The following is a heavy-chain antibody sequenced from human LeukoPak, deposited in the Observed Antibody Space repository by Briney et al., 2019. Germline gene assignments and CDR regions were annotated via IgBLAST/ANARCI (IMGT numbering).Heavy chain of an antibody. J-gene: IGHJ4*02. CDR3: ARDEGFEVTGNLDS. D-gene: IGHD1-1*01. V-gene: IGHV3-33*08. CDR2: IWYDGSNK. Sequence: GGSLRLSCAASGFTFSSYWMHWVRQAPGKGLEWVAVIWYDGSNKFYGDSVKGRFTISRDNSKNTLYLQMNSLRAEDTAVYYCARDEGFEVTGNLDSWGQGTLVTVSS. CDR1: GFTFSSYW.